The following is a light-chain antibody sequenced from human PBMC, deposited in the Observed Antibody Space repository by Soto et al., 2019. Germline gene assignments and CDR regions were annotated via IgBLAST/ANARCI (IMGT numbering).Light chain of an antibody. CDR2: DTN. Sequence: QTVVTQEPSVTVSPGETVTLNCGSSTGAVTSGDYPYWIQQKPGQAPRTLIYDTNNKHSWTRARFSGSLLGGKAALTLSGAQPEDEDEYYCLLYYTGGRPVFGGGTQLTVL. V-gene: IGLV7-46*01. CDR1: TGAVTSGDY. CDR3: LLYYTGGRPV. J-gene: IGLJ7*01.